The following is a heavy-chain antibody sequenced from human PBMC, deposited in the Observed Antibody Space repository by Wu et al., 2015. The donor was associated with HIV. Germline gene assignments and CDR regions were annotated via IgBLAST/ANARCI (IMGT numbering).Heavy chain of an antibody. CDR1: GGTFSSYA. CDR3: ARDLAYYDSSGSTPTYYYYYGMDV. Sequence: QVQLVQSGAEVKKPGSSVKVSCKASGGTFSSYAISWVRQAPGQGLEWMGGIIPIFGTANYAQKFQGRVTITTDESTSTAYMELSSLRSEDTAVYYCARDLAYYDSSGSTPTYYYYYGMDVVGQGTTV. V-gene: IGHV1-69*05. J-gene: IGHJ6*02. D-gene: IGHD3-22*01. CDR2: IIPIFGTA.